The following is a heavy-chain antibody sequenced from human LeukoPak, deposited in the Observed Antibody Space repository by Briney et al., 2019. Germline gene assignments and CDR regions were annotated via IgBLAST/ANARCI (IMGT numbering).Heavy chain of an antibody. CDR1: GGSFSGYY. D-gene: IGHD5-12*01. CDR3: ARSRYSGYDLGY. Sequence: SETLSLTCAVYGGSFSGYYWSWIRQPPGKGLEWIGEINHSGSTNYNPSLKSRVTISVDTSKNQFSLKLSSVTAADTAVYYCARSRYSGYDLGYWGQGTLVTVSS. CDR2: INHSGST. J-gene: IGHJ4*02. V-gene: IGHV4-34*01.